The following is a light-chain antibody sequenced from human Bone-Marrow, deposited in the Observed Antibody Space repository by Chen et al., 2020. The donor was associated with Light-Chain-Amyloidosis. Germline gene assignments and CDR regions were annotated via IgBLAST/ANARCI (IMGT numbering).Light chain of an antibody. V-gene: IGKV3-20*01. CDR3: QEYGTSPLT. CDR1: QTISSNY. J-gene: IGKJ4*01. CDR2: GSS. Sequence: EIVLTQSPGTLSLSPGEGANLPFRASQTISSNYLTWYQPKFGQAPRLLIYGSSRRATGIPDMFTGSGSGTDFTLTINRLEPEDFAMYYCQEYGTSPLTFGGGTKVEIK.